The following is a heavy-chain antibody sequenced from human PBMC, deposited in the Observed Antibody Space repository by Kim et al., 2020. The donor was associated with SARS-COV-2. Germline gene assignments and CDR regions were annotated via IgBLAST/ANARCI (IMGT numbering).Heavy chain of an antibody. CDR1: GYTFTSYY. CDR3: ARDGHIVGVIAIPSKTGYYGMDV. Sequence: ASVKVSCKASGYTFTSYYMHWVRQAPGQGLEWMGIINPSGGSTSYAQKFQGRVTMTRDTSTSTVYMELSSLRSEDTAVYYCARDGHIVGVIAIPSKTGYYGMDVWGQGTTVTVSS. V-gene: IGHV1-46*01. J-gene: IGHJ6*02. D-gene: IGHD2-21*01. CDR2: INPSGGST.